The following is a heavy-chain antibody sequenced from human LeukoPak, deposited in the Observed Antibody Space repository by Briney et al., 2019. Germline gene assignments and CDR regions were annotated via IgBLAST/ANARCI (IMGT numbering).Heavy chain of an antibody. CDR3: ARVAIAVAADDAFDI. J-gene: IGHJ3*02. V-gene: IGHV4-34*01. CDR2: IYHSGST. Sequence: SEALCLSCAVSGGSFSGYYLSWIRQPPGKGLGWGGEIYHSGSTNYNPSLKSRVTISVDTSKNQFSLKLISVTAADTAVYYCARVAIAVAADDAFDIWGQGTMVTVSS. CDR1: GGSFSGYY. D-gene: IGHD6-19*01.